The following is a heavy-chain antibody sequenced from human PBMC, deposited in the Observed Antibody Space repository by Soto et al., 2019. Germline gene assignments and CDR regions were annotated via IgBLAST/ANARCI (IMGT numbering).Heavy chain of an antibody. CDR2: IIPILGIA. CDR3: ARDPVVPAATKTYYYYYYMDV. V-gene: IGHV1-69*04. J-gene: IGHJ6*03. Sequence: ASVKVSCKASGGTFSSYTISWVRQAPGQGLEWMGRIIPILGIANYAQKFQGRVTITADKSTSTAYMELSSLRSEDTAVYYCARDPVVPAATKTYYYYYYMDVWGKGTTVTVSS. D-gene: IGHD2-2*01. CDR1: GGTFSSYT.